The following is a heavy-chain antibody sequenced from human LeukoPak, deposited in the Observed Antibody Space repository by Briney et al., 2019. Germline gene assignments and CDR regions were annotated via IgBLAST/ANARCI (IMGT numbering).Heavy chain of an antibody. D-gene: IGHD3-10*01. V-gene: IGHV4-39*01. CDR3: ARHGIYYGLGSSYGLPNWFDP. CDR2: IYYSGST. CDR1: GGSISSSSYY. J-gene: IGHJ5*02. Sequence: SETLSLTCAVSGGSISSSSYYWGWIRQPPGKGLEWIGSIYYSGSTYYNPSLKSRVTMSVDRSKNQFSLKLSSVTAADTAVYYGARHGIYYGLGSSYGLPNWFDPWGQGTLVTVSS.